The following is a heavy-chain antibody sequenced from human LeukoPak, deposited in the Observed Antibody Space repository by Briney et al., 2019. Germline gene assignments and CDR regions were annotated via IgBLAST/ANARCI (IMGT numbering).Heavy chain of an antibody. D-gene: IGHD4-17*01. Sequence: GGSLRLSCAASGFTFSSYAMNWVRQAPGKGLEWVSGISGSGSITYYADSVKGRFTISRDNSKNTLYLQMNSLRAEDTAVYYCAKDLYGDYDNDYWGQGTLVTVSS. CDR1: GFTFSSYA. V-gene: IGHV3-23*01. CDR2: ISGSGSIT. J-gene: IGHJ4*02. CDR3: AKDLYGDYDNDY.